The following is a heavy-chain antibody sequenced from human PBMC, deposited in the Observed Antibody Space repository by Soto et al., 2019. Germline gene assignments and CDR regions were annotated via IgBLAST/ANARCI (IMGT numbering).Heavy chain of an antibody. CDR3: TTGSVEGY. D-gene: IGHD3-3*01. J-gene: IGHJ4*02. Sequence: EVQLAESGGGLVKPGGSLRLSCAASGFSISSAWMNWVRQAPGKGLEWVGRIKTKTQGETTDYPAPVKGRFTISRDDSKNSFCLKLYSVKMEDTAVYYCTTGSVEGYWGQGSLVTVSS. CDR2: IKTKTQGETT. CDR1: GFSISSAW. V-gene: IGHV3-15*07.